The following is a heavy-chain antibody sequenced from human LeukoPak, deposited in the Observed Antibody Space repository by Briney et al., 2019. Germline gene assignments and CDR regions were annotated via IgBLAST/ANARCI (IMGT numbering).Heavy chain of an antibody. J-gene: IGHJ4*02. CDR2: IIPIFGTA. D-gene: IGHD4-17*01. CDR3: AREGTSWVNGDYFIY. Sequence: SVKVSCKASGGTFSSYAISWVRQAPGQGLEWMGGIIPIFGTANYAQKFQGRVTITADESTSTAYMELSSLRSEDTAVYYCAREGTSWVNGDYFIYWGQGTLVTVSS. CDR1: GGTFSSYA. V-gene: IGHV1-69*01.